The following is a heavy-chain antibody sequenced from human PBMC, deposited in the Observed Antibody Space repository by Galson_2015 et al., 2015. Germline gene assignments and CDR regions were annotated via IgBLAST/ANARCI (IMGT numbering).Heavy chain of an antibody. J-gene: IGHJ4*02. CDR1: GYTFTSYA. CDR3: TRGSGYDWGDFDH. CDR2: INGGHGDT. Sequence: SVKVSCKASGYTFTSYAMHWVRQAPGQRLEWMGWINGGHGDTKYSQKFKGRVTITRDTSASTAYMELSSLTSEDTAVYYCTRGSGYDWGDFDHWGQGTLVTVSS. D-gene: IGHD5-12*01. V-gene: IGHV1-3*01.